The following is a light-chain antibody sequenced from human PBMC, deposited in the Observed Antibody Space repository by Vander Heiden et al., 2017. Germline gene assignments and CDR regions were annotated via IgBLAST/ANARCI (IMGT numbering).Light chain of an antibody. Sequence: AIRMTQSPSSLSAPTGDRVTITCRASQGISSYLAWYQQKPGKAPKLLIYAASTLQSGVPSRFSGSGSGTDFTLTISCLQSEDFATYYCQQYYSYPLYTFGQGTKLEIK. CDR2: AAS. J-gene: IGKJ2*01. V-gene: IGKV1-8*01. CDR1: QGISSY. CDR3: QQYYSYPLYT.